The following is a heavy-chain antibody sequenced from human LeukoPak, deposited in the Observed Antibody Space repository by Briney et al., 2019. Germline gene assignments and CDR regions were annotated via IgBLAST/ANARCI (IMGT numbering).Heavy chain of an antibody. D-gene: IGHD3-22*01. CDR3: ASAGHDGIGYKVC. V-gene: IGHV4-4*02. CDR1: GGSISSSNW. J-gene: IGHJ4*02. Sequence: SETLSPTCAVSGGSISSSNWWSWVRQPPGKGLEWIGGIYHSGSANYNPPLKSRVTISVDKSKNQFSLRLSSVTAADTAVYYCASAGHDGIGYKVCWGQGTLVTVSS. CDR2: IYHSGSA.